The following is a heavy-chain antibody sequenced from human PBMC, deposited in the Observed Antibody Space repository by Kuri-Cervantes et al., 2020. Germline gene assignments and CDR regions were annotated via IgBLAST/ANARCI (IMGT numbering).Heavy chain of an antibody. CDR1: GGTFSSYA. CDR2: MNPNSGNT. D-gene: IGHD4-17*01. CDR3: ARGSFDYGDNPFDY. Sequence: ASVKVSCKASGGTFSSYAISWVRQAPGQGLEWMGWMNPNSGNTGYAQKFQGRVTMTRNTSISTAYMELSSLRSEDTAVYYCARGSFDYGDNPFDYWGQGTPVTVSS. V-gene: IGHV1-8*02. J-gene: IGHJ4*02.